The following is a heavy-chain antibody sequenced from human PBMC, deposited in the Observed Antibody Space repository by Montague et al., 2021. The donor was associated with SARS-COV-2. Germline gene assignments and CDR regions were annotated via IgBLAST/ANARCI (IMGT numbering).Heavy chain of an antibody. J-gene: IGHJ4*02. Sequence: SETLSLTFTVSGGSISSSNYYWGWVRQPPGKGLEWIGSISYRGDPYYNPSLKSRLTISVDTSQNQFSLKLSSVTAADTAVYYCAKPLATGNYDYWGQGTLVTVSS. CDR1: GGSISSSNYY. D-gene: IGHD1-1*01. CDR3: AKPLATGNYDY. CDR2: ISYRGDP. V-gene: IGHV4-39*01.